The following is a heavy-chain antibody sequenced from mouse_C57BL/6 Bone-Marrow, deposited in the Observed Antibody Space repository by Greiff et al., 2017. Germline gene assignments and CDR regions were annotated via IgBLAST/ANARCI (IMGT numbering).Heavy chain of an antibody. CDR1: GFTFSDYG. V-gene: IGHV5-17*01. CDR3: ARRYYYGSLGYCDV. J-gene: IGHJ1*03. Sequence: DVMLVESGGGLVKPGGSLKLSCAASGFTFSDYGMHWVRQAPEKGLEWVAYISSGSSTIYYADTVKGRFTISRDNAKNTLFLQMTSLRSEDTAMYYCARRYYYGSLGYCDVWGTGTTVTVSS. D-gene: IGHD1-1*01. CDR2: ISSGSSTI.